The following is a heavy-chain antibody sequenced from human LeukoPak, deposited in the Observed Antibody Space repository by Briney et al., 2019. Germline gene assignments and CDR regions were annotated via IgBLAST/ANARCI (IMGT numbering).Heavy chain of an antibody. J-gene: IGHJ5*02. CDR1: GGSISSYY. CDR2: IYYSGST. Sequence: PSETLSLTCTVSGGSISSYYWSWIRQRPGKGLEWIGYIYYSGSTNYNPSLKSRVTISVDTSKNQFSLKLSSVTAADTAVYYCARDSEGQTFDPWGQGTLVTVSS. CDR3: ARDSEGQTFDP. V-gene: IGHV4-59*01.